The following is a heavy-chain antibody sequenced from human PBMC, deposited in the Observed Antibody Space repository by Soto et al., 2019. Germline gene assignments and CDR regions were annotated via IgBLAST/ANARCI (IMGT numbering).Heavy chain of an antibody. Sequence: SETLSLTCTVSGGSISSYYWSWIRQPPGKGLEWIGYIYYSGSTNYNPSLKSRVTISVDTSKNQFSLKLSSVTAADTSVYYCARRVQDYDDSYFDYWGQGTLVTVSS. CDR3: ARRVQDYDDSYFDY. CDR2: IYYSGST. D-gene: IGHD4-17*01. J-gene: IGHJ4*02. CDR1: GGSISSYY. V-gene: IGHV4-59*08.